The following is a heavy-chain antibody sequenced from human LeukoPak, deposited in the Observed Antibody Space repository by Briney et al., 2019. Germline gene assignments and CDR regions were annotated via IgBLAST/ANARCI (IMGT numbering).Heavy chain of an antibody. V-gene: IGHV3-49*03. CDR3: TRERGLTITVTPVY. D-gene: IGHD4-17*01. CDR2: IRSKAYGGTT. CDR1: GLTFGDYA. Sequence: GGSLRLSCTASGLTFGDYAMSWFRQAPGKGLEWVGFIRSKAYGGTTEYAASVKGRFTISRDDSKSIAYLQMNSLKTEDTAVYYCTRERGLTITVTPVYWGQGTLVTVSS. J-gene: IGHJ4*02.